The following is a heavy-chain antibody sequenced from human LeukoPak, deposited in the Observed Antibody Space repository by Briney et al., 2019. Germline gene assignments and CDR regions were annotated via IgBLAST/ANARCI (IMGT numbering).Heavy chain of an antibody. V-gene: IGHV4-61*02. CDR1: GGSISSGSYY. D-gene: IGHD3-10*01. Sequence: SETLSLTCTVSGGSISSGSYYWSWIRQPAGKGLEWIGRIYTSGSTNYNPSLKSRVTMSVDTSKNQFSLKLSSVTAADTAVYYCAREPTMVRGVISYYFDYWGQGTLVTVSS. CDR2: IYTSGST. CDR3: AREPTMVRGVISYYFDY. J-gene: IGHJ4*02.